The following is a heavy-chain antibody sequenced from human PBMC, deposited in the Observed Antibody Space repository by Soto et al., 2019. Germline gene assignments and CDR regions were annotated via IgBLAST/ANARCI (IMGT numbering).Heavy chain of an antibody. J-gene: IGHJ5*02. Sequence: ASVKVSCKASGYTFTSYGISWVRQAPGQGLEWMGWVSAYNGNTNYAQKLQGRVTMTTDTSTSTAYMELRSLRSDDTAVYYCARAATGTYNWLDPWAKRTLVTAS. CDR3: ARAATGTYNWLDP. D-gene: IGHD1-1*01. CDR1: GYTFTSYG. V-gene: IGHV1-18*01. CDR2: VSAYNGNT.